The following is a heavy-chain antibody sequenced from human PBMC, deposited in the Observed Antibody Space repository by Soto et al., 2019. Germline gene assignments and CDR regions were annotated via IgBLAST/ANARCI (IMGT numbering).Heavy chain of an antibody. CDR1: GFTFSSYS. D-gene: IGHD1-26*01. J-gene: IGHJ3*02. CDR3: AREGARITDAFDI. CDR2: ISSSSSYI. Sequence: PGGSLRLSCAASGFTFSSYSMNWVRQAPGKGLEWVSSISSSSSYIYYADSVKGRFTISRDNAKNSLYLQMNSLRAEDTAVYYCAREGARITDAFDIWGQGTMVTVSS. V-gene: IGHV3-21*01.